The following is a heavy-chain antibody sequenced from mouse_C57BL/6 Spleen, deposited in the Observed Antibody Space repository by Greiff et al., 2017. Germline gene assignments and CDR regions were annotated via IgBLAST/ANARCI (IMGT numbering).Heavy chain of an antibody. J-gene: IGHJ4*01. CDR2: ISSGSSTI. CDR1: GFTFSDYG. D-gene: IGHD2-1*01. V-gene: IGHV5-17*01. CDR3: ARIGNNGGAMDY. Sequence: EVKLMESGGGLVKPGGSLKLSCAASGFTFSDYGMHWVRQAPEKGLEWVAYISSGSSTIYYADTVKGRFTISRDNAKNTLFLQMTSLRSEDTAMYYCARIGNNGGAMDYWGQGTSVTVSS.